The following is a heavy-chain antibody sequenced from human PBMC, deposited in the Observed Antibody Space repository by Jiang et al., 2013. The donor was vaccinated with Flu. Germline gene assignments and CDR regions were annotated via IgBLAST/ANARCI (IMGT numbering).Heavy chain of an antibody. J-gene: IGHJ4*02. Sequence: QTLSLTCAISGDSVSSNNVVWHWIRQSPSRGLEWLGRTSYRSKWNNDYAGSVKSRITINPDTSRNQFSLHLNSVTPEDTAVYYCAREDYSSGWGLAYWGQGTLVTVSS. CDR1: GDSVSSNNVV. V-gene: IGHV6-1*01. D-gene: IGHD6-19*01. CDR3: AREDYSSGWGLAY. CDR2: TSYRSKWNN.